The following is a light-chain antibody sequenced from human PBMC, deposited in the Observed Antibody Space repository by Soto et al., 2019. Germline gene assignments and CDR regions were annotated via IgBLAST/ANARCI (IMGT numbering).Light chain of an antibody. J-gene: IGKJ1*01. CDR2: KTS. V-gene: IGKV2-24*01. CDR1: QSLAYSDGNIY. CDR3: VEVSLLPHA. Sequence: DIVLTQTPLSSPVTLGQPASISCKSSQSLAYSDGNIYLNWLHQRPGQPPRLLIYKTSNRFSGVPDRFSGSGAGTDFTLNISKVEAEDVGVYYCVEVSLLPHAFGQGTKVEIK.